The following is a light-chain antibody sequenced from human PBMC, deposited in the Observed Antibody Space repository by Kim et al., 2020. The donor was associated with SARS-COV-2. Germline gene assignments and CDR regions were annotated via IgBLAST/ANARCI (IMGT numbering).Light chain of an antibody. Sequence: QSVTLSCTGTRSDGGGYDYVSWYQQHPGKAPRLLIYDITKRPSGVPDRFSGSRSGNTASLAISGLQAEDEADYYCCSYAGSFTFVFGTGTKVTVL. V-gene: IGLV2-11*03. CDR3: CSYAGSFTFV. CDR1: RSDGGGYDY. J-gene: IGLJ1*01. CDR2: DIT.